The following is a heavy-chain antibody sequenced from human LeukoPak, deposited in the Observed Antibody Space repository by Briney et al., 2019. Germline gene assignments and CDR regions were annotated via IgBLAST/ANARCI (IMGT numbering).Heavy chain of an antibody. CDR1: GYTFTSYG. D-gene: IGHD2-2*01. CDR2: IIPIFGTA. Sequence: GASVNVSCKASGYTFTSYGISWVRQAPGQGLEWMGGIIPIFGTANYAQKFQGRVTITTDESTSTAYMELSSLRSEDTAVYYCARGDAIGIVVVPAAYYFDYWGQGTLVTVSS. V-gene: IGHV1-69*05. J-gene: IGHJ4*02. CDR3: ARGDAIGIVVVPAAYYFDY.